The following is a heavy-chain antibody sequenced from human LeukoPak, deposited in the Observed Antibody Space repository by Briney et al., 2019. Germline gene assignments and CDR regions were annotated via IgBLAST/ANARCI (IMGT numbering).Heavy chain of an antibody. J-gene: IGHJ4*02. CDR3: ARAYCSGGSCYPFDY. CDR2: ISSSSSYI. Sequence: GGSLRLSCAASGFTFSSYYMNWVRQAPGKGLEWVSSISSSSSYIYYADSVKGRFTISRDTAKNSLYLQMNSLRAEDTAVYYCARAYCSGGSCYPFDYWGRGTLVTVSS. D-gene: IGHD2-15*01. V-gene: IGHV3-21*01. CDR1: GFTFSSYY.